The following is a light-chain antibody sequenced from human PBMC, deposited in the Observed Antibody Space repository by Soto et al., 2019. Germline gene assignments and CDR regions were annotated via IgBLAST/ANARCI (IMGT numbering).Light chain of an antibody. CDR1: SSDVGGYNY. Sequence: QSALTQPPSASGSPGQSVTISCTGTSSDVGGYNYVSWYQQHPGKAPKLMIYEVSKRPSGVPDRFSGSKSGKTASLTVSGLQAEDEADYYCSSLRVFGGGTKVTVL. CDR3: SSLRV. J-gene: IGLJ2*01. V-gene: IGLV2-8*01. CDR2: EVS.